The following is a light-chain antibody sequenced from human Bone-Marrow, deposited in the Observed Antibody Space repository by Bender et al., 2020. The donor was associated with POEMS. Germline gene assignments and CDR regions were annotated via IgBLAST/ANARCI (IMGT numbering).Light chain of an antibody. Sequence: QSVLTQPPSASGTPGQSVIISCSGTDSNFGGNNVNWYQHLPGSAPRLIIYVVSYRPSGISNRFSASKSGNTASLTISGLQAEDEADYYCCSYTSSNTYVFGTGTEVTVL. CDR1: DSNFGGNN. CDR3: CSYTSSNTYV. J-gene: IGLJ1*01. CDR2: VVS. V-gene: IGLV1-44*01.